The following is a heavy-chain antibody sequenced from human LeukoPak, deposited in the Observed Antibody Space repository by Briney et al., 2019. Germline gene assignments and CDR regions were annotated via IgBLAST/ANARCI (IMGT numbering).Heavy chain of an antibody. D-gene: IGHD1-26*01. CDR2: NNPNSGGT. CDR3: ASSLLTRNWFDP. CDR1: GYTFTGYY. V-gene: IGHV1-2*02. Sequence: ASVKVSCKASGYTFTGYYMHWVRQAPGQGLEWMGWNNPNSGGTNYAQKFQGRVTMTRDTSISTAYMELSRLRSDDTAVYYCASSLLTRNWFDPWGQGTLVTVSS. J-gene: IGHJ5*02.